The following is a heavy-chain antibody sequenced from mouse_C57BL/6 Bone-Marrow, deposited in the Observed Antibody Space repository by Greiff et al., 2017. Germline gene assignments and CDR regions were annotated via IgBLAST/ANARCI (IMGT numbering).Heavy chain of an antibody. J-gene: IGHJ2*01. CDR2: IDPSDSYP. V-gene: IGHV1-69*01. Sequence: QVQLQQPGAELVKPGASVKLSCKASGYTFTSYWMHWVKQRPGQGLEWIGEIDPSDSYPNYTQKFKGKSTLTVDKSSSTAYMQLSSLTSEDSSVYYGARRGNWNRNYFYYCGRGTTLTVTS. CDR3: ARRGNWNRNYFYY. CDR1: GYTFTSYW. D-gene: IGHD4-1*01.